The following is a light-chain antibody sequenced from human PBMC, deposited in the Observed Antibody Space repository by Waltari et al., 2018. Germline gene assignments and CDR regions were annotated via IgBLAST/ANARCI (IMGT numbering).Light chain of an antibody. CDR1: SGHSSNV. CDR2: VNRDGSH. CDR3: QTGGHGTWV. J-gene: IGLJ3*02. V-gene: IGLV4-69*01. Sequence: QLVLTQSPSASASLGASVKLTCTLSSGHSSNVIAWLQQQPGKGPRYLMKVNRDGSHSKGGGIPDRFSGSRSGTGRYPTIASRPSEDEADYYCQTGGHGTWVFGGGTKLTVL.